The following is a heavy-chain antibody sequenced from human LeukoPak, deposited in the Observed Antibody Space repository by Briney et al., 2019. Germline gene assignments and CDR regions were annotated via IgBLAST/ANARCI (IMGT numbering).Heavy chain of an antibody. Sequence: KPSETLSLTCTVSGGSISSSSYYWGWIRQPPGKGLEWIGSIYYSGSTYYNPSLKSRVTISVDTSKNQFSLKLSSVTAADTAVYYCARYSGSCAPDYWGQGTLVTVSS. V-gene: IGHV4-39*01. D-gene: IGHD1-26*01. CDR1: GGSISSSSYY. CDR3: ARYSGSCAPDY. J-gene: IGHJ4*02. CDR2: IYYSGST.